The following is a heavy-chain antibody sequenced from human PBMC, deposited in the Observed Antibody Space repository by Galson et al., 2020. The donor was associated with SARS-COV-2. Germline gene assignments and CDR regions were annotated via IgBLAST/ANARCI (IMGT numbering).Heavy chain of an antibody. CDR2: ISYDGSNK. V-gene: IGHV3-30*03. CDR3: AGDILPYYGMDV. CDR1: GFTFSSYG. J-gene: IGHJ6*02. D-gene: IGHD3-9*01. Sequence: LSLTCAASGFTFSSYGMHWVRQAPGKGLEWVAVISYDGSNKYYADSVKGRFTISRDNSKNTLYLQMNSLRAEDTAVYYCAGDILPYYGMDVWGQGTTVTVSS.